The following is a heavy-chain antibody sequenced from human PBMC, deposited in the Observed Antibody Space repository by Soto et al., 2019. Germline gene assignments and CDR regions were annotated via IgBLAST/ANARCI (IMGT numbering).Heavy chain of an antibody. CDR2: ISSGGDYI. CDR1: FTFSMYS. D-gene: IGHD1-26*01. Sequence: EVQVVESGGGLVQPGGSLRLSCSFTFSMYSMNWVRQAPGKGLAWVASISSGGDYIKYADSVKGRFTISRDNAKNSVSLQMNSLRVDDTAIYFCTRDQGGSYDSWFEPWGKGTLVTVSS. CDR3: TRDQGGSYDSWFEP. V-gene: IGHV3-21*01. J-gene: IGHJ5*02.